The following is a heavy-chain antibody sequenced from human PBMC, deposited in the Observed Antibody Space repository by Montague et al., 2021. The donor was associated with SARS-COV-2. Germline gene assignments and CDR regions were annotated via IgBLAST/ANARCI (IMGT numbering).Heavy chain of an antibody. Sequence: SETLSLTCTVSGGSISSSSYYWGWIRQPPGKGLGWIGSIYYSGSTYYNPSLKSRVTISVDTSKNQFSLKLSSVTAADTAVYYCARDLNEYSSSGGFDYWGQGTLVTVSS. D-gene: IGHD6-6*01. J-gene: IGHJ4*02. V-gene: IGHV4-39*07. CDR1: GGSISSSSYY. CDR3: ARDLNEYSSSGGFDY. CDR2: IYYSGST.